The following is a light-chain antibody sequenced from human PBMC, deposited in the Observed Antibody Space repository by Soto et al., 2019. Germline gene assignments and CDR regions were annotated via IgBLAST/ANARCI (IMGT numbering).Light chain of an antibody. V-gene: IGLV1-40*01. CDR3: HSYDSSLSGNVV. Sequence: QAVVTQPRSLSGAPGQRVTISCTGSSSNIGAGYDVHWYQQLPGTAPKLLIYGNSNRPSGVPDRFSGSKSGTSASLAITGLQAEDEADYYCHSYDSSLSGNVVFGGGTKLTVL. J-gene: IGLJ2*01. CDR2: GNS. CDR1: SSNIGAGYD.